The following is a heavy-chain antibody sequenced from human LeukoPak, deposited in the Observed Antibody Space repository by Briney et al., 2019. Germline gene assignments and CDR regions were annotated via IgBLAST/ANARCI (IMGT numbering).Heavy chain of an antibody. V-gene: IGHV3-23*01. CDR1: RFTFSNYA. CDR3: APDSSGAFPNWFDP. Sequence: PGGALRLSRAVSRFTFSNYAISWVRQAPGKGRECGSSISVSGDTTHYADPLRSRFTISRDKSKNTLYFYMSSLRAEDTAVYYCAPDSSGAFPNWFDPWGQGTLVTVSS. J-gene: IGHJ5*02. CDR2: ISVSGDTT. D-gene: IGHD3-22*01.